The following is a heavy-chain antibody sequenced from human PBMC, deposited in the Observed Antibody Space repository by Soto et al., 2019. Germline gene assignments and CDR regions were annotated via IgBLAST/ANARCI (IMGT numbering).Heavy chain of an antibody. D-gene: IGHD3-10*01. J-gene: IGHJ4*02. CDR2: VSAYNGNT. CDR3: ARDPGADPMEF. CDR1: GYTFTNYG. Sequence: SVKVSCKASGYTFTNYGFSWVRQAPGQGLEWMGWVSAYNGNTKYEQKFQDRISMTTDTSTSTAYMEVRSLTSDDTAFYYCARDPGADPMEFWGQGTLVTVSS. V-gene: IGHV1-18*01.